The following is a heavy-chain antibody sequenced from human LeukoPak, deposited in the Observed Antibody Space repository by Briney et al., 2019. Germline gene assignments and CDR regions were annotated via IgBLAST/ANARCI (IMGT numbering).Heavy chain of an antibody. D-gene: IGHD4-17*01. CDR2: ISAYNGNT. J-gene: IGHJ6*02. CDR1: GGTFSSYA. CDR3: ARARGDYYGDYAYYYYYYGMDV. V-gene: IGHV1-18*01. Sequence: ASVKVSCKASGGTFSSYAISWVRQAPGQGLEWMGWISAYNGNTNYAQKLQGRVTMTTDTSTSTAYMELRSLRSDDAAVYYCARARGDYYGDYAYYYYYYGMDVWGQGTTVTVSS.